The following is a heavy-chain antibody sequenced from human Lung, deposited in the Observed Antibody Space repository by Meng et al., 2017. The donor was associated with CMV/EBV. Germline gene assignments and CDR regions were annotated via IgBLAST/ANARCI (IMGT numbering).Heavy chain of an antibody. V-gene: IGHV3-23*01. D-gene: IGHD3-3*01. CDR1: GFTFSSYA. Sequence: GGSXRLSCAASGFTFSSYAMSWVRQAPGKGLEWVSAISGSGGSTYYADSVKGRFTISRDNSKNTLYLQMNSLRAEDTAVYYCAKDLGGETDFWSGYLYYYYYYGMDVWXQGTTVTVSS. CDR2: ISGSGGST. CDR3: AKDLGGETDFWSGYLYYYYYYGMDV. J-gene: IGHJ6*02.